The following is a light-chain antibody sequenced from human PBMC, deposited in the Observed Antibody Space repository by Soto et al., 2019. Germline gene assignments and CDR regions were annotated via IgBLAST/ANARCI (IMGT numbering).Light chain of an antibody. CDR2: GAS. V-gene: IGKV3-20*01. CDR1: QSVSSSY. CDR3: QQYGRSPLST. J-gene: IGKJ2*01. Sequence: EIVLTQSPGTLSLSPGERATLSCRASQSVSSSYLAWYQQKPGQAPRLLIYGASSRATAIPDRFSGSGSGTDFTLTISRLEPEDFEVYYCQQYGRSPLSTFGQGTKLEIK.